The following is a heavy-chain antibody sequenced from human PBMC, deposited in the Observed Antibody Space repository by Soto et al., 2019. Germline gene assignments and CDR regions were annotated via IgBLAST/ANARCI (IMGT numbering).Heavy chain of an antibody. CDR3: ANSPHDLRRGLLDNWFDP. V-gene: IGHV3-23*01. J-gene: IGHJ5*02. Sequence: GGSLRLSCAASGFTFSSYAMSWVRQAPGKGLEWVSAISGSGGSTYYADSVKGRFTISRDNSKNTLYLQMNSLRAEDTAVYYCANSPHDLRRGLLDNWFDPWGQGTLVTVSS. CDR2: ISGSGGST. D-gene: IGHD3-3*01. CDR1: GFTFSSYA.